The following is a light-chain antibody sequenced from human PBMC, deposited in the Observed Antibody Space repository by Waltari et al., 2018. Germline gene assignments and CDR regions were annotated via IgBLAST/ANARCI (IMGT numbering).Light chain of an antibody. CDR2: SNN. V-gene: IGLV1-44*01. Sequence: QSVLTQPPSASATPGQTVTISCSGSASNIGVPTVNWYPQVPGTRPKLLIYSNNQRPSGVPDRFSGSKSGTSASLAISGLQSEDEAVYYCAPWDNSLNGPVFGGGTKLTVL. CDR1: ASNIGVPT. CDR3: APWDNSLNGPV. J-gene: IGLJ2*01.